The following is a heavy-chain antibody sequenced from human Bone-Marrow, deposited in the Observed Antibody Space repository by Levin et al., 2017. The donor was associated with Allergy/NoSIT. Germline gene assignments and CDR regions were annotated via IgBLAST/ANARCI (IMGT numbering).Heavy chain of an antibody. CDR2: IGGTGDDT. CDR1: GFPFSSYT. Sequence: GGSLRLSYVGSGFPFSSYTMTWVRRAPGKGLEWVSSIGGTGDDTFYSESVRGRFTISRDNSRDTLFLQMNSLRVDDTAFYYCAKDRGYSTTWYWDNWGQGTLVSVSS. CDR3: AKDRGYSTTWYWDN. D-gene: IGHD6-13*01. V-gene: IGHV3-23*01. J-gene: IGHJ4*02.